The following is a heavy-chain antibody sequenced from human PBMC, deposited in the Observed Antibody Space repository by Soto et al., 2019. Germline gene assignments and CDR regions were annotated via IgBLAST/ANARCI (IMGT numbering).Heavy chain of an antibody. J-gene: IGHJ4*02. D-gene: IGHD2-15*01. V-gene: IGHV1-46*01. CDR3: ARQDCSGGSCYTLDY. CDR1: GYTFTSYY. Sequence: ASLKVSCKASGYTFTSYYMHWGRQAPGQGLEWMGIINPSGGSTSYAQKFQGRVTMTRDTSTSTVYMERSSLRSEDTAVYYCARQDCSGGSCYTLDYWGQGTLVTVSS. CDR2: INPSGGST.